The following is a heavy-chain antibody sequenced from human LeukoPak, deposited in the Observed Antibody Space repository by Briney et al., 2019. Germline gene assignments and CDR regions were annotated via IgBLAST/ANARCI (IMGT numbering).Heavy chain of an antibody. Sequence: PSETLSLTCTVSGGSISSYYWSWIRQPAGRGLEWVGHFYTRGSTNYNPSLKSRVTMSVDTSKNQFSLKLSSVTAADTAVYYCARHKTGGTYPLDYWGQGTLVTVSS. D-gene: IGHD1-26*01. CDR2: FYTRGST. CDR1: GGSISSYY. J-gene: IGHJ4*02. CDR3: ARHKTGGTYPLDY. V-gene: IGHV4-4*07.